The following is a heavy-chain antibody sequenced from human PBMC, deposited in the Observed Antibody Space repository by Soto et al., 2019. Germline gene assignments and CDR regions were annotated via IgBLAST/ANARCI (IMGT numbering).Heavy chain of an antibody. Sequence: QVQLVQSGAEVKKPGASVKISCTASGYTVTTHYMHWVRQAPGRGLEWMGSINPGSGASKYTQTSQARVTKTRDTSTNTVYMEMSALRSEDTAVFYCARGGEAGVAGSAAFDMWGQGTMVTVSS. CDR1: GYTVTTHY. V-gene: IGHV1-46*01. J-gene: IGHJ3*02. CDR3: ARGGEAGVAGSAAFDM. CDR2: INPGSGAS. D-gene: IGHD6-19*01.